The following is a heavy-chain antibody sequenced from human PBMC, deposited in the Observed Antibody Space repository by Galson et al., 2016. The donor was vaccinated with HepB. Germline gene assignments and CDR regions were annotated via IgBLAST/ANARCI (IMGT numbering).Heavy chain of an antibody. CDR2: IYWDGER. CDR3: ARRPVRFSHVFDP. D-gene: IGHD1-14*01. CDR1: GFSLGTSAVG. Sequence: PALVKPTQTLTLTCNFSGFSLGTSAVGVGWIRQPPGQALEWLALIYWDGERRYSPSLQGRLTTTKDTSENQVVLTMTNMNSADTGTYYCARRPVRFSHVFDPWGQGTLVTVSS. J-gene: IGHJ5*01. V-gene: IGHV2-5*02.